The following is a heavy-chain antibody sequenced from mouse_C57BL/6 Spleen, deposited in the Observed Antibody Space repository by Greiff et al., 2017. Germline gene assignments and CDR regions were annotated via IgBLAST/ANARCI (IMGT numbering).Heavy chain of an antibody. J-gene: IGHJ3*01. CDR3: ARGGPEGLFAY. Sequence: QVQLQQPGAELVMPGASVKLSCKASGYTFTSYWMHWVKQRPGQGLEWIGEIDPSDSYTNYNQKFKGKSTLTVDKSSSTAYMQLSSLTSEDSAVYYCARGGPEGLFAYWGQGTLVTVSA. V-gene: IGHV1-69*01. CDR1: GYTFTSYW. CDR2: IDPSDSYT. D-gene: IGHD3-3*01.